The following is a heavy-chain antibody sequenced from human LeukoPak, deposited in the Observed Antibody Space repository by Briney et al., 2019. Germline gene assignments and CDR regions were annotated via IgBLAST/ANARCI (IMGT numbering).Heavy chain of an antibody. CDR2: IWYDGSNK. Sequence: GGSLRLSCAASGFTFSSYGMHWVRQAPGKGLEWVSVIWYDGSNKYYADSVKGRFTISRDNSKNTLYLQMNSLRAEDTAVYYCAKDLNYYYMDVWGKGTTVTVTS. V-gene: IGHV3-33*06. J-gene: IGHJ6*03. CDR3: AKDLNYYYMDV. CDR1: GFTFSSYG.